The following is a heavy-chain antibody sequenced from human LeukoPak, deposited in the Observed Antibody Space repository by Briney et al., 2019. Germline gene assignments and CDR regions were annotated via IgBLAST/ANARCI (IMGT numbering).Heavy chain of an antibody. D-gene: IGHD2-15*01. V-gene: IGHV1-46*01. CDR3: AREGGTPYCSSGSCKYYFYMDV. Sequence: GASVKVSCKSSGYTFTYYYMHWVRQAPGQGPEWMGVITPTGGGTAYARKFKGRVTMTRDTSTSTVYMKLTSLSSEDAAVYYWAREGGTPYCSSGSCKYYFYMDVWGKGTTVTVSS. J-gene: IGHJ6*03. CDR2: ITPTGGGT. CDR1: GYTFTYYY.